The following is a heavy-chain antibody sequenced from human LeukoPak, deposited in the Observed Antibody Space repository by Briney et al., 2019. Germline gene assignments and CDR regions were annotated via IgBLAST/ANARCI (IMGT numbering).Heavy chain of an antibody. CDR2: INPNSGGT. Sequence: GASVKVSCKASGYTYTGYYMHWVRQAPGQGLEWMGRINPNSGGTNYAQKFQGRVTMTRDTSISTAYMELSRLRSDDTALYYCARPRRGSSWYDYWGQGTLVTVSS. V-gene: IGHV1-2*06. CDR1: GYTYTGYY. CDR3: ARPRRGSSWYDY. D-gene: IGHD6-13*01. J-gene: IGHJ4*02.